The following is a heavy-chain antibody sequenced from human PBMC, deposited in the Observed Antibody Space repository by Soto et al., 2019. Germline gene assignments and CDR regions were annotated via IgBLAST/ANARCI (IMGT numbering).Heavy chain of an antibody. D-gene: IGHD3-10*01. V-gene: IGHV1-69*08. Sequence: QVQLVQSGAELKKPGSSVKVSCKASGGTFSSSTFSWVRQSPGQGLEWMGRIIPIVGKPNYAQKFQGRVTITADKSTSTAYMELSSLRSEDTAVYYCARAFGSGCYRHFDYWGQGTLVTVSS. CDR3: ARAFGSGCYRHFDY. J-gene: IGHJ4*02. CDR2: IIPIVGKP. CDR1: GGTFSSST.